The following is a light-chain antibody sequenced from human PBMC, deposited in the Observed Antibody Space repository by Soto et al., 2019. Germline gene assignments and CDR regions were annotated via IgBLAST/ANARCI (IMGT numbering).Light chain of an antibody. CDR2: GSY. CDR3: QKYDSAPFT. CDR1: QGITNY. J-gene: IGKJ3*01. V-gene: IGKV1-27*01. Sequence: DIPMTQSPSSLSASVGDRVSITCRASQGITNYLAWYQQKPGKVPKLLIYGSYTLQSGVPFRFSGTGSGTDFTLTISSLQPEDVATYYCQKYDSAPFTFGPGTKVDIK.